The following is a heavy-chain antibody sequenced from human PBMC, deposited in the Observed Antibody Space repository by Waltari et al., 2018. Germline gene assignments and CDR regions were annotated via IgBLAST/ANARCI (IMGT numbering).Heavy chain of an antibody. V-gene: IGHV3-48*04. CDR3: ASPTTKSRLYYMDV. Sequence: EVQLVESGGGLVQPGGSLRLSCAASGFTFSSYSMNWVRQAPGKGLQWVSYISSSSSTIYYADSVKGRFTISRDNAKNSLYLQMNSLRAEDTAVYYCASPTTKSRLYYMDVWGKGTTVTVSS. CDR1: GFTFSSYS. CDR2: ISSSSSTI. J-gene: IGHJ6*03. D-gene: IGHD1-1*01.